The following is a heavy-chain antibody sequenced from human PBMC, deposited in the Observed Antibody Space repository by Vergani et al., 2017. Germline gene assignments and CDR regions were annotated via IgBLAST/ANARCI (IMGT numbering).Heavy chain of an antibody. V-gene: IGHV1-69*04. J-gene: IGHJ6*02. Sequence: QVQLVQSGAEVKKPGSSVKVSCKASGGTFSSYAISWVRQAPGQGLEWMGRIIPILGIANYAQKFQGRVTITADKSTSTAYMELSSLRSEDTAVYYCARDQAFGWGSYYYYGMDVWGQGTTVTVSS. D-gene: IGHD2-21*01. CDR3: ARDQAFGWGSYYYYGMDV. CDR2: IIPILGIA. CDR1: GGTFSSYA.